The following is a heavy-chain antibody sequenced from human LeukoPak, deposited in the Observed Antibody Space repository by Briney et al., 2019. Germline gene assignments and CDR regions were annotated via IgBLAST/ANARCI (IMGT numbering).Heavy chain of an antibody. D-gene: IGHD3-3*01. Sequence: TGGSLRLSCAASGFTFSSYAMHWVRQAPGKGLEWVAVISYDGSNKYYADSVKGRFTISRDNSKNTLYLQMNSLRAEDTAVYYCATDPNDFWSGYHDYWGQGTLVTVSS. V-gene: IGHV3-30-3*01. CDR3: ATDPNDFWSGYHDY. CDR2: ISYDGSNK. J-gene: IGHJ4*02. CDR1: GFTFSSYA.